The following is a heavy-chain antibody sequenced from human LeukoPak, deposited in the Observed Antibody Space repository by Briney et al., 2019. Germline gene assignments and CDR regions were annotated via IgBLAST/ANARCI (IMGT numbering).Heavy chain of an antibody. V-gene: IGHV3-74*01. J-gene: IGHJ4*02. CDR2: INSDGSST. CDR1: GFTFSSYW. D-gene: IGHD3-9*01. Sequence: PGRSPRLSCAASGFTFSSYWMHWVRQAPGKGLVWVSRINSDGSSTSYADSVKGRFTISRDNAKNTLYLQMNSLRAEDTAVYYCARETLLTGKDYWGQGTLVTVSS. CDR3: ARETLLTGKDY.